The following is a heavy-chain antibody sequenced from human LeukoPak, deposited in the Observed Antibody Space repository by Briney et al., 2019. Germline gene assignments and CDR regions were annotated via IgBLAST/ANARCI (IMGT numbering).Heavy chain of an antibody. CDR1: GYTFTGCY. CDR3: ARSLAVAGSIYYYYYMDV. D-gene: IGHD6-19*01. V-gene: IGHV1-2*02. J-gene: IGHJ6*03. CDR2: INPNSGDA. Sequence: ASVKVSCKASGYTFTGCYIHWVQQAPGQGLQWMGWINPNSGDANYAQKFQGRVTLTSDTSINTAYMELRGLRPDDTAVYFCARSLAVAGSIYYYYYMDVWGKGTTVTVSS.